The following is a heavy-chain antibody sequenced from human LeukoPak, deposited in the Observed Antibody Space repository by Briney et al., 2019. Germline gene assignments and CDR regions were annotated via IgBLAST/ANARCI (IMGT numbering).Heavy chain of an antibody. V-gene: IGHV4-4*07. CDR1: GGSISSYY. J-gene: IGHJ6*03. CDR3: ARVPLAVAGTNYYYYYMDV. D-gene: IGHD6-19*01. CDR2: IYTSGST. Sequence: PSETLSLTCTVSGGSISSYYWSWIRQPAGKGLEWIGRIYTSGSTNYNPSLKSRVTMSVDTSKNQFSLKLSSVTAADTAVYYCARVPLAVAGTNYYYYYMDVWGKGTTVTVSS.